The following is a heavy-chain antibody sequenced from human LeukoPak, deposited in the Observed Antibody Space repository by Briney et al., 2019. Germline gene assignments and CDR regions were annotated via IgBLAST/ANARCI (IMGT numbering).Heavy chain of an antibody. CDR1: GFTFSSYN. CDR3: AREYSSSSGSVSDY. CDR2: ISSSSSTI. J-gene: IGHJ4*02. V-gene: IGHV3-48*02. D-gene: IGHD6-6*01. Sequence: PGGSLRLSCAASGFTFSSYNMNWVRPAPGKVLEWVSYISSSSSTIYYADSVKGRFTISRDNAKNSLYLQMNSLRDEDTAVYYCAREYSSSSGSVSDYWGQGTLVTVSS.